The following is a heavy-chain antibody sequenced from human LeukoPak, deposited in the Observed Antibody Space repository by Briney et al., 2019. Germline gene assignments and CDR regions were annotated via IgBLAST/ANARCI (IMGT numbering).Heavy chain of an antibody. CDR1: GGSISSGDYY. CDR3: ARDRDSSGCHDY. V-gene: IGHV4-30-4*08. D-gene: IGHD6-19*01. J-gene: IGHJ4*02. Sequence: SQTLSLTCTVSGGSISSGDYYWSWIRQPPGKGLEWIGYIYYSGSTYYNPSLKSRVTISVDTSKNQFSLKLSSVTAADTAVYYCARDRDSSGCHDYWGQGTLVTVSS. CDR2: IYYSGST.